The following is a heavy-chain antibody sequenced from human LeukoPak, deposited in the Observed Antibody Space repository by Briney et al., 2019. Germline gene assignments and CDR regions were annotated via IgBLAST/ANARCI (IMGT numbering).Heavy chain of an antibody. CDR3: ARRDDHYDS. CDR2: VFYRGTT. CDR1: GGSISSNSYY. J-gene: IGHJ4*02. V-gene: IGHV4-39*01. Sequence: SETLSLTCTVSGGSISSNSYYWGWIRQPPGKGLEWIGSVFYRGTTSYNPSFKSRLTLSVDTSKNQFSLRLSSVTAADTSIYFCARRDDHYDSWGQGALVTVSS.